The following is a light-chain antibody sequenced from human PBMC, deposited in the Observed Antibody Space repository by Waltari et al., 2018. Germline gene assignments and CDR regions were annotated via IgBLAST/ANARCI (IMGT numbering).Light chain of an antibody. CDR1: DIGSQS. Sequence: SYVLTQPHSVSVAPGKTARITCGGNDIGSQSVHWYQQKPGQAPVMVIFFVSDRTSGIDERCSGSKSGTTATLTISRVEAGDEADYFCQVWDGTSDQPVFGGGTKLTVL. V-gene: IGLV3-21*04. J-gene: IGLJ2*01. CDR3: QVWDGTSDQPV. CDR2: FVS.